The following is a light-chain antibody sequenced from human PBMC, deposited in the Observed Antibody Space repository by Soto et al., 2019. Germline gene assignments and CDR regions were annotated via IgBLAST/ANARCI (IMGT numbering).Light chain of an antibody. Sequence: QSALTQPPSASGSPGQSVAISCTGTSSDVGGYNYVSWYQQHPGKAPKLMIYEVNKRPSGVPDRFSGSKSGNTASLTVSGLQAEDEADYYCSSYTTSSTWVFGGGTKLTVL. J-gene: IGLJ3*02. V-gene: IGLV2-8*01. CDR1: SSDVGGYNY. CDR3: SSYTTSSTWV. CDR2: EVN.